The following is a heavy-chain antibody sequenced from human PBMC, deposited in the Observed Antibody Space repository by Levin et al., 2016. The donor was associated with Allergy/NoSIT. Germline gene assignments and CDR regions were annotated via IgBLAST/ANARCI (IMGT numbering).Heavy chain of an antibody. V-gene: IGHV3-21*01. D-gene: IGHD2-2*01. CDR2: ISSSSSYI. CDR3: ARGGYCSSTSCYAPRYYYYYGMDV. Sequence: VRQAPGKGLEWVSSISSSSSYIYYADSVKGRFTISRDNAKNSLYLQMNSLRAEDTAVYYCARGGYCSSTSCYAPRYYYYYGMDVWGQGTTVTVSS. J-gene: IGHJ6*02.